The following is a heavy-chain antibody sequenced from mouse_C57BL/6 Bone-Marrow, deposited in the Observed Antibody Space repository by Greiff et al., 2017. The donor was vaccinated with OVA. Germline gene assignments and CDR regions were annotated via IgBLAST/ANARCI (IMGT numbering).Heavy chain of an antibody. J-gene: IGHJ3*01. V-gene: IGHV4-1*02. CDR3: ARQDRPFAD. CDR2: INPDSSTI. CDR1: GFDFSRYW. Sequence: EVKVVESGGGLVQPGGSLKLSCAASGFDFSRYWMSWVRQAPGKGLEWIGAINPDSSTINYTPSLKDKFIISRDNAKNTLYLQMSKVRSEDTALYYCARQDRPFADWGQGTLVTVSA. D-gene: IGHD2-14*01.